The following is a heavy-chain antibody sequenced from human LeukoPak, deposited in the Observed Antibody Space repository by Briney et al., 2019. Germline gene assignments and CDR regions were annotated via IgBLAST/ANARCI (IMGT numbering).Heavy chain of an antibody. CDR2: IGTTSGAI. D-gene: IGHD2-21*02. CDR1: GFTFKSYA. V-gene: IGHV3-48*01. CDR3: ARFRTWGDKAFDY. Sequence: GGSLRLSCSASGFTFKSYAMHWVRQAPGKGLEWVSYIGTTSGAIYYADSVKGRFTISRDSAKNSLYLQMNSLRAEDTAVYYCARFRTWGDKAFDYWGQGTLVTVSS. J-gene: IGHJ4*02.